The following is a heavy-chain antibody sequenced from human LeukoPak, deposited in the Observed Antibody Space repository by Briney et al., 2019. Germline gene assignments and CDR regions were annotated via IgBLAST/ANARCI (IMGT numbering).Heavy chain of an antibody. J-gene: IGHJ4*02. Sequence: SETLSLTCTVSGGSISSYYWSWIRQPPGKGLEWIGYIYYSGSTNYNPSLKSRVTISVDTSKIQFSLKLSSVTAADTAVYYCARGATVVIDYWGQGTLVTVSS. V-gene: IGHV4-59*01. CDR1: GGSISSYY. D-gene: IGHD4-23*01. CDR3: ARGATVVIDY. CDR2: IYYSGST.